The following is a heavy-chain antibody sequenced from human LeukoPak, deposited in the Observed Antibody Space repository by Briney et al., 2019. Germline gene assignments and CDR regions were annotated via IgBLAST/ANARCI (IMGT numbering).Heavy chain of an antibody. D-gene: IGHD4-11*01. Sequence: GGSLRLSCAASGFTFSSYGMHWVRQAPGKGLEWVAVISYDGSNKYYANSVKGRFAISRDNSKNTLYLQMNSLRAEDTAVYYCARGLQGIDYWGQGTLVTVSS. CDR2: ISYDGSNK. CDR3: ARGLQGIDY. V-gene: IGHV3-30*12. J-gene: IGHJ4*02. CDR1: GFTFSSYG.